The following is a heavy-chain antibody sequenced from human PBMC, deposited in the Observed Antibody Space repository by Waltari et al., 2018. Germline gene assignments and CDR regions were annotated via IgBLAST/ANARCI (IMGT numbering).Heavy chain of an antibody. CDR3: ARGWGRHFWYFDL. Sequence: QVQLQESGPGLVKPSETLSLPCAVSGYSISSGYYWGWLRQPPGKGLEWIGSIYHSGSTYYNPSLKSRVTISVDTSKNQFSLKLSSVTAADTAVYYCARGWGRHFWYFDLWGRGTLVTVSS. D-gene: IGHD2-21*02. V-gene: IGHV4-38-2*01. J-gene: IGHJ2*01. CDR2: IYHSGST. CDR1: GYSISSGYY.